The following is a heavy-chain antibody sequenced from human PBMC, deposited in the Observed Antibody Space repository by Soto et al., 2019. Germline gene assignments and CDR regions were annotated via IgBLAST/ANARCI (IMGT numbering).Heavy chain of an antibody. CDR1: GGTFSSYY. D-gene: IGHD6-25*01. V-gene: IGHV4-34*08. J-gene: IGHJ5*02. CDR3: AKSYSGPFDP. Sequence: PSETLSLTCAVYGGTFSSYYWNWIRQSPGKGLEWIGDINYSGGTNYNPSLKSRVTISVDTSKNQFSLQLGSVTAADTAVYYCAKSYSGPFDPWGQGALVTVSS. CDR2: INYSGGT.